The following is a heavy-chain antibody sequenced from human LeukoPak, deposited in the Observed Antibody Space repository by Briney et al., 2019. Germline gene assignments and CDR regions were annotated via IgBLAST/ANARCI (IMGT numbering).Heavy chain of an antibody. J-gene: IGHJ5*02. CDR1: GGSFSGYY. V-gene: IGHV4-34*01. Sequence: SETLSLTCAVYGGSFSGYYWSWIRQPPGEGLEWIGEINHSGSTNYNPSLKSRVTISVDTSKNQFSLKLSSVTAADTAVYYCARGRHYSNYAGNWFDPWGQGTLVTVSS. D-gene: IGHD4-11*01. CDR3: ARGRHYSNYAGNWFDP. CDR2: INHSGST.